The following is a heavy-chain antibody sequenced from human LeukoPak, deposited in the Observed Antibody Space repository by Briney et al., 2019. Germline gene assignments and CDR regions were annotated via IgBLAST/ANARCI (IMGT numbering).Heavy chain of an antibody. J-gene: IGHJ2*01. CDR1: GYTFTNYY. V-gene: IGHV1-46*01. Sequence: GASVKVSCKASGYTFTNYYMHWVRQAPGQGLEWLGLITPSGGSTWYAQKFQGRVTMTRDMSTSTDYMELSSLRSEDTAVYYCARDWPGISLHFDLWGRGTLITVSS. CDR3: ARDWPGISLHFDL. D-gene: IGHD2-15*01. CDR2: ITPSGGST.